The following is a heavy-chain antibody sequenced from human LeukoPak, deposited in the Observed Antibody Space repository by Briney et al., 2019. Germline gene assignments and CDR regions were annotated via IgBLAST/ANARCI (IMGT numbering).Heavy chain of an antibody. Sequence: PGRSLRLSCAASGFTFSDYYMTWIRQAPGKGLEWVSYITSSATTYYADSVKGRFTISRDNAKTSLYLQMNSLRAEDTAVYYCARDLGPHSSSPNSGAFDIWGQGTMVTVSS. CDR2: ITSSATT. CDR1: GFTFSDYY. CDR3: ARDLGPHSSSPNSGAFDI. V-gene: IGHV3-11*04. J-gene: IGHJ3*02. D-gene: IGHD6-6*01.